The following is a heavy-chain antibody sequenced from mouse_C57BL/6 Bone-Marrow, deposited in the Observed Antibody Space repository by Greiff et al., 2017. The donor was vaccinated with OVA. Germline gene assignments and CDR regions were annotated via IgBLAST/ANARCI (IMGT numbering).Heavy chain of an antibody. J-gene: IGHJ1*03. Sequence: EVQLQQSGAELVRPGASVKLSCTASGFNIKDDYMHWVKQRPEQGLEWIGWIDPENGDTEYASKFQGKATITADTSSNTAYLQLSSLTSEDTAVYYCTTGGGYDGFWYFDVWGTGTTVTVSS. D-gene: IGHD2-2*01. CDR3: TTGGGYDGFWYFDV. V-gene: IGHV14-4*01. CDR2: IDPENGDT. CDR1: GFNIKDDY.